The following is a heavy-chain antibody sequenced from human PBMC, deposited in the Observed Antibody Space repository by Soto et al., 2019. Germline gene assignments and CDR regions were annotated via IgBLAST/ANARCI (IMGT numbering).Heavy chain of an antibody. V-gene: IGHV4-59*07. Sequence: SDTLSLTCTVSGGSITSSYWSWIRRPPGKGLEWIAYIYDTGISGYTPSTSYNPSLKSRVTMSVDTSKSQFSLKLTSVTAADTAVYYCARGEDAFFYYGLYVWGQGITVTVSS. CDR2: IYDTGISGYTPST. J-gene: IGHJ6*02. CDR3: ARGEDAFFYYGLYV. CDR1: GGSITSSY.